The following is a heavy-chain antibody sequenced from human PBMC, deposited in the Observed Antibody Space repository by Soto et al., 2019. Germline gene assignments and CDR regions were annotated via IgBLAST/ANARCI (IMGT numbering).Heavy chain of an antibody. Sequence: GGSLRLSCAASGFTVSSNYMSGVRQAPGKGLEWVSDIYSGGSTYYADSVKGRFTIPRDNSKNTLYLQMNSLRAEETAVYYCATSGDYINYFDYWGQGTLVTVSS. CDR3: ATSGDYINYFDY. CDR1: GFTVSSNY. V-gene: IGHV3-53*01. D-gene: IGHD4-17*01. CDR2: IYSGGST. J-gene: IGHJ4*02.